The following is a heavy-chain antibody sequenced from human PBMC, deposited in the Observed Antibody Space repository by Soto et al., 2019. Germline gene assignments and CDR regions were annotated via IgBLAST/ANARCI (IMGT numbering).Heavy chain of an antibody. V-gene: IGHV5-10-1*01. J-gene: IGHJ6*02. CDR3: ASNKNWNYYYGMDV. CDR2: IDPSDSYT. CDR1: GNSFTSYW. Sequence: XESLKVTWQGSGNSFTSYWISWVRQMPGKGLEWMGRIDPSDSYTKYSPSFQGHVTISADKSISTAYLQWSSLKASDTAMYYCASNKNWNYYYGMDVWGQGTTVTVPS. D-gene: IGHD1-1*01.